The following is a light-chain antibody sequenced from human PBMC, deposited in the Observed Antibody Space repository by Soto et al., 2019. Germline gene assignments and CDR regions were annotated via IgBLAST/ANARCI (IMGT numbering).Light chain of an antibody. V-gene: IGLV2-14*01. CDR1: SSDIGAYNF. J-gene: IGLJ1*01. CDR2: EVA. Sequence: SALTQPASVSGSPGQSITISCTGTSSDIGAYNFVSWYQHHPGKAPKLLIYEVAYRPSGISNRFSGSKSANTASLTISGLQAEDEADYFCTSYRSATTPPYVFGSGTKVT. CDR3: TSYRSATTPPYV.